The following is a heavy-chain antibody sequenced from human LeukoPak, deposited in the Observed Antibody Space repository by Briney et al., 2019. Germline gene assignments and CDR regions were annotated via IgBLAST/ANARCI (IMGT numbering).Heavy chain of an antibody. Sequence: ASVKVSCKASGGTFSSYAISWMRQAPGQGLEWMGWISAYNGNTNYAQKLQGRVTMTTDTSTSTAYMELRSLRSDDTAVYYCARIRYSSSSGGDMDDWGKGPRSPSP. CDR1: GGTFSSYA. CDR2: ISAYNGNT. D-gene: IGHD6-6*01. J-gene: IGHJ6*03. CDR3: ARIRYSSSSGGDMDD. V-gene: IGHV1-18*01.